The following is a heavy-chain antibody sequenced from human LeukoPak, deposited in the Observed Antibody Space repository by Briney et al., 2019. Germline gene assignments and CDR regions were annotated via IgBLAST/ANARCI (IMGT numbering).Heavy chain of an antibody. CDR1: GFTFSNYG. Sequence: GGSLRLSCAASGFTFSNYGMSWVRQAPGKGLEWVSGISDTGGTTHYADSVKGRFTISRDNSKNTLSLQMKSLRAEDTAVYYCARIQVNWYGEVTPLSPPNYGMDVWGQGTTVIVSS. CDR2: ISDTGGTT. D-gene: IGHD3-10*01. V-gene: IGHV3-23*01. CDR3: ARIQVNWYGEVTPLSPPNYGMDV. J-gene: IGHJ6*02.